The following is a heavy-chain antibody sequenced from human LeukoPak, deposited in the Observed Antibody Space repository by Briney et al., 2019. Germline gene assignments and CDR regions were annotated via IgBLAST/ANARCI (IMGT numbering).Heavy chain of an antibody. CDR1: GYTFTGYY. D-gene: IGHD3-22*01. J-gene: IGHJ4*02. CDR3: ATTPRIRYDTSGYYYEPYFDY. V-gene: IGHV1-2*02. Sequence: ASVKVSCKSSGYTFTGYYIHWVRQAPGQGLEWMGWINPNSGDPNYAQKFQGRVTMTGDTSISTAYMELSRLRSDDTAVYYCATTPRIRYDTSGYYYEPYFDYWGQGTLVTVST. CDR2: INPNSGDP.